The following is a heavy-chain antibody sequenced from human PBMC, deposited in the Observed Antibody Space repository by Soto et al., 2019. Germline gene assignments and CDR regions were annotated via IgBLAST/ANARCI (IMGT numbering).Heavy chain of an antibody. CDR1: GFTFDDYD. Sequence: GGSLRLSCAASGFTFDDYDMSWVRQAPGKGLEWVSTILVSDSTHYEDSVRGRFTISRDRSKNTVYLQMNSLTAGDTAVYYCARGASGDFYSSSHYDFDYWGQGTLVTVSS. J-gene: IGHJ4*02. V-gene: IGHV3-23*01. CDR2: ILVSDST. CDR3: ARGASGDFYSSSHYDFDY. D-gene: IGHD6-13*01.